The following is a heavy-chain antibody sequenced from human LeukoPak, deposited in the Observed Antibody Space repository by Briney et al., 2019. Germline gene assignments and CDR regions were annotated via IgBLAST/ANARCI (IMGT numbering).Heavy chain of an antibody. CDR2: ITGTGGNT. Sequence: GGSLRLSCASSGFSFNSYAMSWVRQAPGKGLEWVSGITGTGGNTYYADSVKGRFTISRDNSKNTLYLQMNSLRADDTAVYYCAKRRHDYGDYYQMDVWGKGTTVTVSS. J-gene: IGHJ6*03. CDR1: GFSFNSYA. V-gene: IGHV3-23*01. CDR3: AKRRHDYGDYYQMDV. D-gene: IGHD4-17*01.